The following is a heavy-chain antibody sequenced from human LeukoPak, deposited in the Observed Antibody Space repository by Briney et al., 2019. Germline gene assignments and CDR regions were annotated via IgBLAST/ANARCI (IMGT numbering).Heavy chain of an antibody. CDR2: IYYSGST. J-gene: IGHJ4*02. CDR1: GVSISSGDYY. V-gene: IGHV4-30-4*01. D-gene: IGHD3-22*01. CDR3: AREGPYYYDSSGYPY. Sequence: SETLSLTCTVSGVSISSGDYYWSWIRQPPGKGLEWIGYIYYSGSTYYNPSLKSRVTISVDTSKNQFSLKLSSVTAADTAVYYCAREGPYYYDSSGYPYWGQGTLVTVSS.